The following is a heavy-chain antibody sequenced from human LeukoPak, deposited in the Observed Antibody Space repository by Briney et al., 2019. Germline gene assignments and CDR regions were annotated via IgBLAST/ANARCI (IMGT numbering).Heavy chain of an antibody. CDR3: ARDFHRQQLVPLDP. Sequence: ASVKVSCKASGYTFTGYYMHWVRQAPGQGLEWMGRINPNSGGTNYAQKFQGRVTMTRDTSISTAHMELSRLRSDDTAVYYCARDFHRQQLVPLDPWGQGTLVTVSS. CDR1: GYTFTGYY. V-gene: IGHV1-2*06. CDR2: INPNSGGT. J-gene: IGHJ5*02. D-gene: IGHD6-13*01.